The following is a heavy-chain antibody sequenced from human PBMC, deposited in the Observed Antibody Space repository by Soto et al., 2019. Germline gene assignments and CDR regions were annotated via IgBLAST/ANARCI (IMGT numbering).Heavy chain of an antibody. CDR3: ARARLSRSWWFDP. V-gene: IGHV4-59*01. D-gene: IGHD3-10*01. CDR1: CGPISSYH. Sequence: SATLSPTCPFSCGPISSYHWSWSLQPPGKGLEWIGYIYYSGSTNYNPSLKSRVTISVDTSKNQFSLKLSSVTAADTAVYYCARARLSRSWWFDPWGQGTLVTVSS. J-gene: IGHJ5*02. CDR2: IYYSGST.